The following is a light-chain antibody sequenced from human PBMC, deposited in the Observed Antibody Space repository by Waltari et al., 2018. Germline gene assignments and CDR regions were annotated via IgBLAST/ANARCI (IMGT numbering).Light chain of an antibody. Sequence: DIQLTQSPSTLSASVGDSVTITCRASQSISSWLAWYQQKPGKAPNLPIYKASSLETGVPSRFSGSGSGTEFTLTISSLQPDDFATYYCQQYKSYPWTFGQGTKVEI. CDR3: QQYKSYPWT. CDR2: KAS. J-gene: IGKJ1*01. CDR1: QSISSW. V-gene: IGKV1-5*03.